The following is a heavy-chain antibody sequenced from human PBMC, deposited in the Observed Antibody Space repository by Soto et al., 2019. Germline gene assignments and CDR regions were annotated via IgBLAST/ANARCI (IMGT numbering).Heavy chain of an antibody. J-gene: IGHJ6*02. D-gene: IGHD5-18*01. CDR2: ISSSSSYI. V-gene: IGHV3-21*01. CDR1: GFTFSSYS. Sequence: GGSLRLSCAASGFTFSSYSMNWVRQAPGKGLEWVSSISSSSSYIYYADSVKGRFTISRDNAKNSLYLQMNSLRAEDTAVYYCARDPQRRGYSYGLYYYGMDVWGQGTTVTVSS. CDR3: ARDPQRRGYSYGLYYYGMDV.